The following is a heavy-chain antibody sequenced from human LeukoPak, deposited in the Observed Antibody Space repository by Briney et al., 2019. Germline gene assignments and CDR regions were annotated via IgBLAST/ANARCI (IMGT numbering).Heavy chain of an antibody. CDR1: GFTFSSFG. CDR2: ISSGGMWI. J-gene: IGHJ5*02. Sequence: GGSLRLSCAASGFTFSSFGMSWVRQAPGKGLEWVSSISSGGMWIYYADSLKGRFTISRDNAKNSLYLQMKSLRVEDRAVYYCARDAGGRTQREGWFDPWGQGTLVTVSS. D-gene: IGHD1-26*01. V-gene: IGHV3-21*01. CDR3: ARDAGGRTQREGWFDP.